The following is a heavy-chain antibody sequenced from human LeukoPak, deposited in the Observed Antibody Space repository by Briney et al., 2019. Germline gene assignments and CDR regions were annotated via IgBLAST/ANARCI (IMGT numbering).Heavy chain of an antibody. CDR2: INHSGST. CDR1: GGSFSGYY. Sequence: SATLSLTCAVYGGSFSGYYWSRIRQPPGKGLEWIGEINHSGSTNYNPSLKSRVTISVDTSKNQFSLKLSSVTAADTAVYYCAREGYSYGYYGMDVWGQGTTVTVSS. CDR3: AREGYSYGYYGMDV. J-gene: IGHJ6*02. D-gene: IGHD5-18*01. V-gene: IGHV4-34*01.